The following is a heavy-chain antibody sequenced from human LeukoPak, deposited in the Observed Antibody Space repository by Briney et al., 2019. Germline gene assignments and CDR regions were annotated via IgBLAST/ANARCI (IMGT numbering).Heavy chain of an antibody. J-gene: IGHJ4*02. CDR2: IYTSGST. V-gene: IGHV4-4*07. D-gene: IGHD5-12*01. CDR3: ARGTKTGNTGYDWNY. CDR1: GGSISSYY. Sequence: SETLSLTCTVSGGSISSYYWSWIRQPAGKGLEWIGRIYTSGSTNYNPSLKSRVTMSVDTSSNQFSPMLRSVTAADTAVYYCARGTKTGNTGYDWNYWGQGTLVTVSS.